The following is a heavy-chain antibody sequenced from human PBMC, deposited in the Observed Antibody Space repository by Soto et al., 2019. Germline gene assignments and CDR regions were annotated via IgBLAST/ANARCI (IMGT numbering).Heavy chain of an antibody. D-gene: IGHD3-22*01. Sequence: QVQLVESGGGVVQPGRSLRLSCAASGFTFSNYVMHWVRQAPGKGLEWVAVISHDGSTKYYADSVKGRFTVSRDNSKNTLDLQMNSLRAEDTAVYYCARVDYDSSAYYEDYWGQGTLVTVSS. CDR2: ISHDGSTK. CDR3: ARVDYDSSAYYEDY. CDR1: GFTFSNYV. J-gene: IGHJ4*02. V-gene: IGHV3-30-3*01.